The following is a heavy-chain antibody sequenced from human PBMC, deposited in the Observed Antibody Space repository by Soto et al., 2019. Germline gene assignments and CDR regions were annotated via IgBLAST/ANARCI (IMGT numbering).Heavy chain of an antibody. D-gene: IGHD3-10*01. CDR2: IYYSGST. CDR1: GGSISSSSYY. V-gene: IGHV4-39*01. J-gene: IGHJ6*04. CDR3: ARRYYYGSGSGSLDV. Sequence: NPSETLSLTCTVSGGSISSSSYYWGWIRQPPGKGLEWIGSIYYSGSTYYNPSLKSRVTISVDTSKNQFSLKLSSVTAADTAVYYCARRYYYGSGSGSLDVWGKGTTVTVSS.